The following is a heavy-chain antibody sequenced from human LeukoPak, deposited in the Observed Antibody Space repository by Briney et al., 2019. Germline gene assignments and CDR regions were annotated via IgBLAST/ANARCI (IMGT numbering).Heavy chain of an antibody. CDR1: GESFSGYY. CDR2: IYHSGST. D-gene: IGHD2-2*01. CDR3: ARNSVVPAADL. Sequence: SETLSLTCAVYGESFSGYYWSWIRQPPGKGLEWIGSIYHSGSTYYNPSLKSRVTISVDTSKNQFSLKLSSVTAADTAVYYCARNSVVPAADLWGRGTLVTVSS. V-gene: IGHV4-34*01. J-gene: IGHJ2*01.